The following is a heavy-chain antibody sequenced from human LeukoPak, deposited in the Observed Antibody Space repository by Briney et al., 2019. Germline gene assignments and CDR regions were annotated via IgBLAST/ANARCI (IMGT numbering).Heavy chain of an antibody. Sequence: SETLSLTCAVYGGSFSGYYWSWIRQPPGKGLEWIGEINHSGSTNYNPSLKSRVTISVDTSKNQFSLKLSSVTAADTAVYYCAGGLRGSGSYYKRPFDYWGQGTLVTVSS. J-gene: IGHJ4*02. D-gene: IGHD3-10*01. CDR2: INHSGST. CDR3: AGGLRGSGSYYKRPFDY. V-gene: IGHV4-34*01. CDR1: GGSFSGYY.